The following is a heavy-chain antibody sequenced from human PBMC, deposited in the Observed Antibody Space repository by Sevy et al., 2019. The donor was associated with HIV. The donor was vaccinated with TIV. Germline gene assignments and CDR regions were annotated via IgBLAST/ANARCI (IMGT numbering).Heavy chain of an antibody. CDR3: ARGRNLPPTTVTTFDYYYGMDV. Sequence: SETLSLTCAVYGGSFSGYYWSWIRQPPGKGLEWIGEINHSGSTNYNPSLKSRVTISVDTSKNQFSLKLSSVTAADTAVYYCARGRNLPPTTVTTFDYYYGMDVWGQGTTVTVSS. CDR2: INHSGST. D-gene: IGHD4-17*01. CDR1: GGSFSGYY. J-gene: IGHJ6*02. V-gene: IGHV4-34*01.